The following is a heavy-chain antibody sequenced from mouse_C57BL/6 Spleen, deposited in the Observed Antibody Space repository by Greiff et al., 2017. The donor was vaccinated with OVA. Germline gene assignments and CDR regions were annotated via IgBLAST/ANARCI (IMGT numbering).Heavy chain of an antibody. V-gene: IGHV14-3*01. Sequence: VQLKESVAELVRPGASVKLSCTASGFNIKNTYMHWVKQRPEQGLEWIGRIDPANGNTKYAPKFQGKATITADTSSNTAYLQLSSLTSEDTAISYCARGSSYPYYAMDYWGQGTSVTVSS. D-gene: IGHD1-1*01. J-gene: IGHJ4*01. CDR3: ARGSSYPYYAMDY. CDR2: IDPANGNT. CDR1: GFNIKNTY.